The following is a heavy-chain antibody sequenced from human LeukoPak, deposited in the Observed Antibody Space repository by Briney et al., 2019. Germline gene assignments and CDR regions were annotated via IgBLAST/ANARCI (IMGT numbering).Heavy chain of an antibody. CDR3: AGSENDYGGNWAKFDY. CDR1: GGSFSGYY. Sequence: NPSETLSLTCAVYGGSFSGYYWSWIRQPSGKGLEWIGEINHSGSTNYNPSLKSRVTISVDTSKNQFSLKLSSVTAADTAVCYCAGSENDYGGNWAKFDYWGQGTLVTVSS. V-gene: IGHV4-34*01. J-gene: IGHJ4*02. D-gene: IGHD4-23*01. CDR2: INHSGST.